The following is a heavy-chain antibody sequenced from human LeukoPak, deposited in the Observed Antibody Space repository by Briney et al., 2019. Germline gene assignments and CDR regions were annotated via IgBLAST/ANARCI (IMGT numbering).Heavy chain of an antibody. Sequence: SSETLSLTCTVSGGSISSYYWSWIRQPPGKGLEWIGYIYYSGSTNYNLSLKSRVTISVDTSKNQFSLKLSSVTAADTAVYYCARAYYDFWSGYYSFDYWGQGTLVTVSS. V-gene: IGHV4-59*01. D-gene: IGHD3-3*01. CDR3: ARAYYDFWSGYYSFDY. CDR2: IYYSGST. CDR1: GGSISSYY. J-gene: IGHJ4*02.